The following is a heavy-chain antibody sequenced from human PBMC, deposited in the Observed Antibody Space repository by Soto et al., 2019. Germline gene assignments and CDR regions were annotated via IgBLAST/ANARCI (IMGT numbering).Heavy chain of an antibody. CDR3: AKGSEVVVVVAAADAFDI. J-gene: IGHJ3*02. V-gene: IGHV3-48*01. Sequence: GGSLRLSCAASGFTFSSYSMNWVRQAPGKGLEWDSYISSSSSTIYYAESVKGRFTISRDNAKNSLYLQMNSLRAEDTAVYYCAKGSEVVVVVAAADAFDIWGQGTMVTVSS. CDR1: GFTFSSYS. CDR2: ISSSSSTI. D-gene: IGHD2-15*01.